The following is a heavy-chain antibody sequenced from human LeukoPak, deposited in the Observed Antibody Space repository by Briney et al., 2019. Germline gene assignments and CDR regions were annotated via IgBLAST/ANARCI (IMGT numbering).Heavy chain of an antibody. CDR3: ARRRIRGFVYFDY. Sequence: SETLSLTCTVSGGSISSSSYYWGWIRQPPGKGLEWIGSIYYSGSTYYNPSLKSRVTISVDTSKNQFSLKLSSVTAADTAVYYCARRRIRGFVYFDYWGQGTLVTVSS. J-gene: IGHJ4*02. CDR2: IYYSGST. D-gene: IGHD1-14*01. V-gene: IGHV4-39*01. CDR1: GGSISSSSYY.